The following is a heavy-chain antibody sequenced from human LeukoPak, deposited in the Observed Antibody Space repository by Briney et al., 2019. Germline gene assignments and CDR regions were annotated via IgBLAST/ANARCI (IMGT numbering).Heavy chain of an antibody. D-gene: IGHD6-13*01. V-gene: IGHV3-30-3*01. CDR3: TRGKAKGQSSSWPFDY. CDR1: GFIFNSFS. CDR2: VLSDGNKK. Sequence: GSLRLSCAASGFIFNSFSMHWVRQAPGKGPDWVAAVLSDGNKKYSADSVKGRLTISKDNSRNTLYLQMNSLRADDTAMYYCTRGKAKGQSSSWPFDYWGQGTLVTVSS. J-gene: IGHJ4*02.